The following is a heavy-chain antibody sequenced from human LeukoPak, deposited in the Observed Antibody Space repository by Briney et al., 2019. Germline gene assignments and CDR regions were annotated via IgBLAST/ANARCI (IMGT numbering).Heavy chain of an antibody. V-gene: IGHV1-18*01. Sequence: ASVKVSCKASGYTFTSYGISWVRQAPGQGLEWMGWISAYNGNTNYAQKLQRRVTMTTDTSKSTAYMELRSLRSDDTAVDYCARSQPGYSGYDFVYWGQGTLVTVSS. CDR3: ARSQPGYSGYDFVY. D-gene: IGHD5-12*01. J-gene: IGHJ4*02. CDR2: ISAYNGNT. CDR1: GYTFTSYG.